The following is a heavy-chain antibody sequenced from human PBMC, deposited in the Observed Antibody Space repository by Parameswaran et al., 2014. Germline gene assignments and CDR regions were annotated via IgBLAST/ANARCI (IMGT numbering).Heavy chain of an antibody. V-gene: IGHV2-5*01. J-gene: IGHJ4*02. CDR2: IYWNDDK. D-gene: IGHD6-6*01. Sequence: VRQAPGKALDGLALIYWNDDKRYSPSLKSRLTITKDTSKNQVVLTMTNMDPVDTATYYCAHRREDSSSSWGALDWGQGTLVTVSS. CDR3: AHRREDSSSSWGALD.